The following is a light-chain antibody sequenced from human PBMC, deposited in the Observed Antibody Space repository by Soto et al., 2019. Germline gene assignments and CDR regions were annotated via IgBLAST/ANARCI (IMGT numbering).Light chain of an antibody. CDR1: SSDVGGYEY. CDR3: SSYTSSSPLGV. V-gene: IGLV2-14*01. Sequence: QSVLTQPASVSGSPGQSITISCTGTSSDVGGYEYVSWYQQHPGKAPKRIIYDVSDRPFGVSNRFSGSKSGNTASLAISGLQAEDEADYYCSSYTSSSPLGVFGTGTKVTVL. J-gene: IGLJ1*01. CDR2: DVS.